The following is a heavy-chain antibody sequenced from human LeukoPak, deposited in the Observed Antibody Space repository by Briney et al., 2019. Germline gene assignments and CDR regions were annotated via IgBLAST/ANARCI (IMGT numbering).Heavy chain of an antibody. J-gene: IGHJ6*04. D-gene: IGHD3-10*02. Sequence: GGSLRLSCAVSGFTLSSCNMNWVRQAPGKGLEWVSYISSSGSTIYYADSVKGRFTISRDNAKNSLYLQMNSLRAEDTAVYYCAELGITMVGGVWGKGTTVTISS. CDR3: AELGITMVGGV. CDR2: ISSSGSTI. CDR1: GFTLSSCN. V-gene: IGHV3-48*03.